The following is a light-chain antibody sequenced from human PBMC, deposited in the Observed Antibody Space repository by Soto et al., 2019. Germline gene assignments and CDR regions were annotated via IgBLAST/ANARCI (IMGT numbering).Light chain of an antibody. CDR1: QGISSY. CDR3: QQLDSYPLT. J-gene: IGKJ4*01. V-gene: IGKV1-9*01. Sequence: DIQLTHSPSFLSASIGDRVTITCRASQGISSYLAWYQQKPGKAPRLLTYAATILHRGVPSSFSGSGSGTEFTLTISGLQPEDWATYDCQQLDSYPLTLGAGTRVEIK. CDR2: AAT.